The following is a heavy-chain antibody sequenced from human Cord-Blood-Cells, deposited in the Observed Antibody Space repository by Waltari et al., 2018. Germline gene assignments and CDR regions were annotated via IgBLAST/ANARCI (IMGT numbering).Heavy chain of an antibody. CDR2: INSDGSST. CDR1: GFTFSSYW. V-gene: IGHV3-74*01. Sequence: EVQLVESGGGLVQPGGSLRLSCAASGFTFSSYWMHWVRQAPGKGLVWVSRINSDGSSTSYADSVKGRFTISRDNAKNTLYLQMNSLRAEDTAVYYCAREGAPSGWYPVYYFDYWGQGTLVTVSS. CDR3: AREGAPSGWYPVYYFDY. D-gene: IGHD6-19*01. J-gene: IGHJ4*02.